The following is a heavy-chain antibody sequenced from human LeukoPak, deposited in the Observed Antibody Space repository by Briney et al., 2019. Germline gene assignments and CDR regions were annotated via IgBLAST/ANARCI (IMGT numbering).Heavy chain of an antibody. V-gene: IGHV4-39*01. Sequence: SETLSLTCTVSGGSISSSSYYWGWIRQPPGKGLEWIGSIYYSGSTYYNPSLKSRVTISVDTSKNQFSLTLSSVTAADTAVYYCATRIAAAASFDYWGQGTLVTVSS. J-gene: IGHJ4*02. CDR3: ATRIAAAASFDY. CDR1: GGSISSSSYY. CDR2: IYYSGST. D-gene: IGHD6-13*01.